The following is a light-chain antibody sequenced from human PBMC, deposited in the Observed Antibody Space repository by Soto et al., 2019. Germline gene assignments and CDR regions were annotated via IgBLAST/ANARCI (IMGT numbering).Light chain of an antibody. V-gene: IGLV2-14*01. J-gene: IGLJ1*01. CDR1: GRDIGAYNY. CDR3: SSYTTSYFYV. CDR2: GVK. Sequence: QSALTQPASVSGSPGQSITISCTGSGRDIGAYNYVSWYQQHPGKAPKLIIYGVKNRPSGVSNRFSASKSAFTASLTISGLQADDEADYYCSSYTTSYFYVFGPGTKATVL.